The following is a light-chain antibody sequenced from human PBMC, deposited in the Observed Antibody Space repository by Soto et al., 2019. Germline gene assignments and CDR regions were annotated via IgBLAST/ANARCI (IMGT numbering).Light chain of an antibody. V-gene: IGLV7-43*01. CDR2: SVD. CDR1: TGAVSSGNF. J-gene: IGLJ1*01. CDR3: LPYYGPAGV. Sequence: QAVVTQEPSVTVSPGGTVTLTCASATGAVSSGNFPSWFQQKPGQPPRALIYSVDSKHSWTPARFSGSLLEGKAALTLSRGQPEEEAEYSALPYYGPAGVFGSGT.